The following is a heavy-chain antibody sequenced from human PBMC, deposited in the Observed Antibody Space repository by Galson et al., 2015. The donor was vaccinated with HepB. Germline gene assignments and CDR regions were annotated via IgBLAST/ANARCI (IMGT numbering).Heavy chain of an antibody. Sequence: SVKVSCKASGYTFTINGISWLRQAPGQGLEWMGWISANSGNTNYAENFQGRVTLTRDTSTSTAYLDLRSLRSDDTATYYCARDRPRTISGAIRPPVWGGMDVWGQGTTVTVSS. CDR3: ARDRPRTISGAIRPPVWGGMDV. CDR2: ISANSGNT. D-gene: IGHD3-3*01. J-gene: IGHJ6*02. CDR1: GYTFTING. V-gene: IGHV1-18*01.